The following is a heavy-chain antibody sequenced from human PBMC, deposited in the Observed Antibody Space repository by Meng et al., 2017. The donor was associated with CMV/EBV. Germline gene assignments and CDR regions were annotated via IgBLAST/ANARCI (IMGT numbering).Heavy chain of an antibody. D-gene: IGHD6-13*01. J-gene: IGHJ6*02. V-gene: IGHV5-51*01. CDR1: GYSFNSYW. CDR2: IYPGDSDT. CDR3: ARTNTPQYSSSWYRYYYYGMDV. Sequence: KVSCKGSGYSFNSYWIGWVRQMPRKGLEWMGIIYPGDSDTRYSPSFQGQVTISADKSISTAYLQWSSLKASDTAMYYCARTNTPQYSSSWYRYYYYGMDVWGQGTTVTVSS.